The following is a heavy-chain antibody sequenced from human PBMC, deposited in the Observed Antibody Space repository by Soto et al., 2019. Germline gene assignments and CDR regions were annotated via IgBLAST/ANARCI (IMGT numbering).Heavy chain of an antibody. V-gene: IGHV1-69*08. J-gene: IGHJ5*02. CDR1: GGTFSSYT. CDR3: ARDGGIVVVPADRNWFDP. D-gene: IGHD2-2*01. Sequence: QVQLVQSGAEVKKPGSSVKVSCKASGGTFSSYTISWVRQAPGQGLEWMGRIIPILGIANYAQKFQGRVTITADKSTSTAYMELSSLRSEDTAVYYCARDGGIVVVPADRNWFDPWGQGTLVTVSS. CDR2: IIPILGIA.